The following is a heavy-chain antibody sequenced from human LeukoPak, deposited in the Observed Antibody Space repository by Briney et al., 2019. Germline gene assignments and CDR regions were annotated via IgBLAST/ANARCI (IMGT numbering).Heavy chain of an antibody. CDR2: ISYDGSNK. V-gene: IGHV3-30-3*01. J-gene: IGHJ4*02. CDR3: ARDPVGYCSSTSCYNPPFFDY. Sequence: GGSLRLSCAASGFTFSSYAMHWVRQAPGKGLEWVAVISYDGSNKYYADSVKGRFTISRDNSKNTLYLQMNSLRAEDTAVYYCARDPVGYCSSTSCYNPPFFDYWGQGTLVTVSS. CDR1: GFTFSSYA. D-gene: IGHD2-2*02.